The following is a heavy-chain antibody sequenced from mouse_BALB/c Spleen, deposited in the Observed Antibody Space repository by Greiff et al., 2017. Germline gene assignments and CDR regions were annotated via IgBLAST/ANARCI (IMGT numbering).Heavy chain of an antibody. Sequence: VQLQESGPGLVQPSQSLSITCTVSGFSLTSYGVHWVRQSPGKGLEWLGVIRSGGSTDYNAAFISRLSISKDNSKSQVFFKMNSLQANDTAIYYCARERGYDYDFAYWGQGTLVTVSA. V-gene: IGHV2-2*02. CDR3: ARERGYDYDFAY. J-gene: IGHJ3*01. D-gene: IGHD2-4*01. CDR2: IRSGGST. CDR1: GFSLTSYG.